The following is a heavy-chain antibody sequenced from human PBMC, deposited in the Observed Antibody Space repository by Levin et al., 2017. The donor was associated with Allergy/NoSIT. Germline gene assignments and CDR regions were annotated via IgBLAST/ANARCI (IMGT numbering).Heavy chain of an antibody. CDR2: IYTSGST. CDR1: GGSISSGSYY. D-gene: IGHD6-19*01. Sequence: SETLSLTCTVSGGSISSGSYYWSWIRQPAGKGLEWIGRIYTSGSTNYNPSLKSRVTISVDTSKNQFSLKLSSVTAADTAVYYCARDRGSSGGYNWFDPWGQGTLVTVSS. V-gene: IGHV4-61*02. CDR3: ARDRGSSGGYNWFDP. J-gene: IGHJ5*02.